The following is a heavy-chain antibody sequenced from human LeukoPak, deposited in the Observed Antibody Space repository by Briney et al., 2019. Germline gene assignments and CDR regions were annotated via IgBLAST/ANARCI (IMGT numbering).Heavy chain of an antibody. J-gene: IGHJ5*02. CDR1: GFTFSSYA. V-gene: IGHV3-30-3*01. CDR2: ISYDGTNK. CDR3: ASGIIVRGLIDGRDCFNP. Sequence: QPGGSLRLSCAASGFTFSSYAMYWVRQAPGKGLEWVAVISYDGTNKYYADSVKGRFTISRDDSKNTLYLQMNSLRAEDTAVYYCASGIIVRGLIDGRDCFNPWGQGTLVTVSS. D-gene: IGHD3-10*01.